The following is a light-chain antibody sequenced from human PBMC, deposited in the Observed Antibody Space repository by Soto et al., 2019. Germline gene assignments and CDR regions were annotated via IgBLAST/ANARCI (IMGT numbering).Light chain of an antibody. CDR1: QRISTH. CDR3: QQSSSTSIT. J-gene: IGKJ5*01. Sequence: DIQMTQSPSSLSASVGDTITITCRASQRISTHLNWYQQKPGKPPKLLIYTASSLQSGVPSRFSGSGSGTDFALTISSLQPEDFATYYCQQSSSTSITFGQGTRLEIK. V-gene: IGKV1-39*01. CDR2: TAS.